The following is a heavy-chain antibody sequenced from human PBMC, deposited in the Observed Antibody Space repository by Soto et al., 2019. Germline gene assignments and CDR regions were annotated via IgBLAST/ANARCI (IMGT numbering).Heavy chain of an antibody. CDR2: ISSSSSYI. J-gene: IGHJ4*02. CDR1: GFTFITYA. Sequence: PGGSLKLSCAPSGFTFITYAMSWVRQAPGKGLEWVSSISSSSSYIYYADSVKGRFTISRDNAKNSLYLQMNSLRAEDTAVYYCARDRLPFDYWGQGTRVTVSS. CDR3: ARDRLPFDY. D-gene: IGHD6-6*01. V-gene: IGHV3-21*01.